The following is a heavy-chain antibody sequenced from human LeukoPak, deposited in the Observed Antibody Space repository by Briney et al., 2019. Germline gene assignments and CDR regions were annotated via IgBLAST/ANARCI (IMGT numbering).Heavy chain of an antibody. CDR2: IYPGDSDT. J-gene: IGHJ4*02. CDR1: GYSFTSYW. Sequence: GESLKISCKGSGYSFTSYWIGWVRQMPGKGLEWMGIIYPGDSDTRYSPSFQGQVTISADKSISTAYLQWSSLKASDTAMYYCARQHTGWYCSSWYGPDYWGQGTLVTVSS. V-gene: IGHV5-51*01. D-gene: IGHD6-13*01. CDR3: ARQHTGWYCSSWYGPDY.